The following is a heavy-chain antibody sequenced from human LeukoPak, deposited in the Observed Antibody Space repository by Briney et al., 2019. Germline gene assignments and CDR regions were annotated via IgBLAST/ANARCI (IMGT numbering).Heavy chain of an antibody. CDR1: GGSFSGYY. D-gene: IGHD6-13*01. V-gene: IGHV4-34*01. CDR3: ASRAPPAAY. Sequence: PSETLSLTCAVYGGSFSGYYWSWIRQPPGKGLEWIGEINHSGSTNYNPSLKSRVTISVGTSKNQFSLKLSSVTAADTAVYYCASRAPPAAYWGQGTLVTVSS. CDR2: INHSGST. J-gene: IGHJ4*02.